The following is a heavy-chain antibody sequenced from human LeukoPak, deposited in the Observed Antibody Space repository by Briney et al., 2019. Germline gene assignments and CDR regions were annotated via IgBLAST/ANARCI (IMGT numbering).Heavy chain of an antibody. CDR1: GYTFTSYD. V-gene: IGHV1-8*03. Sequence: ASVKVPCKASGYTFTSYDINWVRQATGQGLEWMGWMNPNSGNTGYAQKFQGRVTITRNTSISTAYMELSSLRSEDTAVYYCARSERYYYMDVWGKGTTVTVSS. CDR3: ARSERYYYMDV. J-gene: IGHJ6*03. CDR2: MNPNSGNT.